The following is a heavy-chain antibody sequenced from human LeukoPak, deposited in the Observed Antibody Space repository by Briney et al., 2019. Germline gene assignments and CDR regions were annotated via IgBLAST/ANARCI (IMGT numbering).Heavy chain of an antibody. V-gene: IGHV1-2*02. D-gene: IGHD2-2*01. J-gene: IGHJ5*02. CDR3: ARVPLGYCSSTSCYWAFNWFDP. Sequence: ASVKVPCKASGYTFTGYYMHWVRQAPGQGLEWMGWINPNSGGTNYAQKFQGRVTMTRDTSISTAYMELSRLRSDDTAVYYCARVPLGYCSSTSCYWAFNWFDPWGQGTLVTVSS. CDR1: GYTFTGYY. CDR2: INPNSGGT.